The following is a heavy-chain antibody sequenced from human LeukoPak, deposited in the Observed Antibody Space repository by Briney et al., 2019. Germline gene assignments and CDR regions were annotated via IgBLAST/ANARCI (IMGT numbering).Heavy chain of an antibody. CDR3: ARDSTAFDY. Sequence: SRTLSLTCAISGDSVSSSRATWSWIRQSPSRGLEWLGRTYYRSKWYNDYAVSLKSRITINPDTSKNQFSLHLNSVTPEDTAVYYCARDSTAFDYWGQGTLVTVSS. CDR1: GDSVSSSRAT. CDR2: TYYRSKWYN. V-gene: IGHV6-1*01. J-gene: IGHJ4*02.